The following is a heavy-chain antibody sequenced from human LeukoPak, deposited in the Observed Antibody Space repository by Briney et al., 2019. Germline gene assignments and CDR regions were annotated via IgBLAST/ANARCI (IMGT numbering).Heavy chain of an antibody. Sequence: ASVKVSCKASGGTFSSYAISWVRQAPGQGVEWLGLVDPEDGETIYAEKFQGRVTITADTSTDTAYMELSSLRSEDTAVYYCATEEPEDYYDSSGYYSWGQGTLVTVSS. CDR1: GGTFSSYA. V-gene: IGHV1-69-2*01. CDR2: VDPEDGET. CDR3: ATEEPEDYYDSSGYYS. J-gene: IGHJ4*02. D-gene: IGHD3-22*01.